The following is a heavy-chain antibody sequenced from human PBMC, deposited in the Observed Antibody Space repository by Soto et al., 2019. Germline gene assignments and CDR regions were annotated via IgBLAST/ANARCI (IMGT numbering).Heavy chain of an antibody. CDR3: ARGPYSTSWSLPSYFDY. D-gene: IGHD6-13*01. V-gene: IGHV1-46*01. CDR2: INPSGGSR. Sequence: ASVKVSCKASGGTFRSSAISWVRQVPGQGLEWMGIINPSGGSRSYAQKFQGRVTMTKDTSTGTVYMELSSLTSEDTAVYYCARGPYSTSWSLPSYFDYWGQGTLVTVSS. CDR1: GGTFRSSA. J-gene: IGHJ4*02.